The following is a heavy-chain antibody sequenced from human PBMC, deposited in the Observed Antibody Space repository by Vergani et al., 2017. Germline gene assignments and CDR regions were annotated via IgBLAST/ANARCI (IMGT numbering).Heavy chain of an antibody. D-gene: IGHD2-15*01. Sequence: EVQLLESGGGLVQPGGSLRLSCAASGFTFSSYAMSWVRQAPGKGLEWVLAISGSGGSTYYADPVKGRFTISGDNSKDTLYLQMNRLRAEDTAVYYCAKARQVVAATPDDAFDIWGQGTMVTVSS. CDR3: AKARQVVAATPDDAFDI. V-gene: IGHV3-23*01. CDR1: GFTFSSYA. J-gene: IGHJ3*02. CDR2: ISGSGGST.